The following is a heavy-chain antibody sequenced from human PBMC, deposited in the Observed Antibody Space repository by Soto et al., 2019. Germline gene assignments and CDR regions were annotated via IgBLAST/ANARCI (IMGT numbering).Heavy chain of an antibody. CDR1: GFTFSSYG. CDR2: ISYDGSNK. J-gene: IGHJ4*02. Sequence: QVQLVESGGGVVQPGRSLRLSCAASGFTFSSYGMHWVRQAPGKGLEWVAVISYDGSNKYYADSVKGRFTISRDNSKNTLYRQMNSLRAEDPAVYYCAKEEYLDYWSQGTLVTVSS. CDR3: AKEEYLDY. V-gene: IGHV3-30*18.